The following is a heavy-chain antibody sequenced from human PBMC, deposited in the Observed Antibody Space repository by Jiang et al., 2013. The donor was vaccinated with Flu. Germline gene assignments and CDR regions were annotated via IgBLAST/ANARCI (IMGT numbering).Heavy chain of an antibody. Sequence: VQLVESGGGVVQVGRSLRLSCAVSGITFSDYGMHWVRQAPGKGLEWVSLISDDGSNKQYADSVKGRFSISRDNAKNTLYLQMNSLRTEDTAVYYCAKEPGYDSSTNIDVWG. CDR1: GITFSDYG. CDR2: ISDDGSNK. J-gene: IGHJ3*01. D-gene: IGHD3-22*01. V-gene: IGHV3-30*18. CDR3: AKEPGYDSSTNIDV.